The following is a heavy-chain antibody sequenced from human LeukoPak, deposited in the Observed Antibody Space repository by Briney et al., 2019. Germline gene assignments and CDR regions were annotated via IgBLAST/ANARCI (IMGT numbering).Heavy chain of an antibody. Sequence: PSETLSLTCAVYGGSFSGYYWSWIRQPPGKGLEWIGYIYYSGSTNYNPSLKSRVTISVDTSKNQFSLKLSSVTAADTAVYYCASHIPFYDSSGYFSGSYFDYWGQGTLVTVSS. CDR2: IYYSGST. D-gene: IGHD3-22*01. J-gene: IGHJ4*02. V-gene: IGHV4-59*08. CDR1: GGSFSGYY. CDR3: ASHIPFYDSSGYFSGSYFDY.